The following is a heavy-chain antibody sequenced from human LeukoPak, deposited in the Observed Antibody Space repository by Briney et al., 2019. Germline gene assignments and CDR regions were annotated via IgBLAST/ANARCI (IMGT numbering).Heavy chain of an antibody. CDR2: ISSCSSYI. CDR3: ASEVVAATAMNY. Sequence: PGGSLRLSCAASGFTFSSYSMNWVRQAPGKGLECVSSISSCSSYIYYTDSVKGRLTISRENAKNSLYLQMNSLRAEDTAVYYCASEVVAATAMNYWGQGTLVTVSS. V-gene: IGHV3-21*01. CDR1: GFTFSSYS. D-gene: IGHD2-15*01. J-gene: IGHJ4*02.